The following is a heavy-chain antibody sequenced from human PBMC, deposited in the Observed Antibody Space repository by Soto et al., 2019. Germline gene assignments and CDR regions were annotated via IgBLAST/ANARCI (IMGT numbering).Heavy chain of an antibody. V-gene: IGHV3-30*18. Sequence: AGGSLRLSCAASGFTFGSYGMHWVRQAPCKGLEWVAVISYDGSNKYYADSVKGRFTISRDNSKNTLYLQMNSLRAEDTAVYYCANGGGVSSSWYLVDYWGQGTLVTVSS. CDR1: GFTFGSYG. J-gene: IGHJ4*02. D-gene: IGHD6-13*01. CDR2: ISYDGSNK. CDR3: ANGGGVSSSWYLVDY.